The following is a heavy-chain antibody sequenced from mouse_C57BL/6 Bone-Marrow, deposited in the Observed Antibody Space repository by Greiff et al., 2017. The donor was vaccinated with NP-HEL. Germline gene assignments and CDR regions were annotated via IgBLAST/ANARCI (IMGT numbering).Heavy chain of an antibody. CDR3: ARPLWLRGFDY. V-gene: IGHV1-81*01. Sequence: VQLVESGAELARPGASVKLSCKASGYTFTSYGISWVKQRTGQGLEWIGEIYPRSGNTYYNEKFKGKATLTADKSSSTAYMELRSLTSEDSAVYFCARPLWLRGFDYWGQGTTLTVSS. D-gene: IGHD2-2*01. CDR2: IYPRSGNT. J-gene: IGHJ2*01. CDR1: GYTFTSYG.